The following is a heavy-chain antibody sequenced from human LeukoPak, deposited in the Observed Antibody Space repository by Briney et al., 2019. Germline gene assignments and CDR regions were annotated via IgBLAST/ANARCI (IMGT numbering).Heavy chain of an antibody. D-gene: IGHD3-22*01. Sequence: SETLSLTCTVSGGSISSYYWSWIRQPPGKGLEWIGYIYYSGSTNYNPSLKSRVTISVDTSKNQSSLKLSSVTAADTAVYYCARQGKYDSSSPDYWGQGTLVTVSS. CDR1: GGSISSYY. J-gene: IGHJ4*02. CDR2: IYYSGST. V-gene: IGHV4-59*08. CDR3: ARQGKYDSSSPDY.